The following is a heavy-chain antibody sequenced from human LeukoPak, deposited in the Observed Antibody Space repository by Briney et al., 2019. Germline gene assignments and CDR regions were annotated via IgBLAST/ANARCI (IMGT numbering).Heavy chain of an antibody. CDR1: GFTFSSYS. Sequence: GGSLRLSCAASGFTFSSYSMNWVRQAPGKGLEWVSSINSNSRYKYYADSVKGRFTISRDNAKNSLSLQMNSLRAEDTAVYYCIVFAVTGTLGFDYWGQGTLVTVSS. CDR3: IVFAVTGTLGFDY. J-gene: IGHJ4*02. CDR2: INSNSRYK. V-gene: IGHV3-21*01. D-gene: IGHD6-19*01.